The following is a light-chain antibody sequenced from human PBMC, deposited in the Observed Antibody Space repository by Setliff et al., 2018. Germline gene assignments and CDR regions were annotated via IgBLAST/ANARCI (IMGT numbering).Light chain of an antibody. CDR3: QQYGASPTWT. V-gene: IGKV3-20*01. CDR1: QAIASRF. CDR2: GTS. J-gene: IGKJ1*01. Sequence: EIVLTQSPGTLSLSPGERAALSCRASQAIASRFLAWYQQRPGQSPRLLIYGTSSRATGIPDRFSGSGSGTDFTLTISRLEPEDFAVYYCQQYGASPTWTFGQGTKVDIK.